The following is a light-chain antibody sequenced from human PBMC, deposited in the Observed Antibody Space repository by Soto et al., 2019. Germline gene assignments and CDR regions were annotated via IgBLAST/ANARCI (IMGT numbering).Light chain of an antibody. V-gene: IGLV2-11*01. CDR3: SSYTTTSTVV. J-gene: IGLJ3*02. CDR2: DGT. CDR1: SSDVGGYSY. Sequence: QSALTQPRSVSGSPGQSVTISCTGASSDVGGYSYVSWYQQHPGKVPKLMIYDGTDRPSGVPDRFSGSKSGDTASLTISGLQSEDEADYYCSSYTTTSTVVFGGGTKVTVL.